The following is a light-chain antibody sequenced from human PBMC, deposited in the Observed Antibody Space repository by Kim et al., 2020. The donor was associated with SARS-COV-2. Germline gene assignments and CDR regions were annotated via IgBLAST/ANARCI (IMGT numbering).Light chain of an antibody. CDR3: QQRGDWPLT. Sequence: DILLTQSPAILSLSPGERATLSCMASQYINSYLAWYQQKPGQAPRLLIYDATIRATGIPARFSGGGSGTDFTLTISSLEPEDFATYYCQQRGDWPLTFGGGTKVDIK. CDR1: QYINSY. J-gene: IGKJ4*01. V-gene: IGKV3-11*01. CDR2: DAT.